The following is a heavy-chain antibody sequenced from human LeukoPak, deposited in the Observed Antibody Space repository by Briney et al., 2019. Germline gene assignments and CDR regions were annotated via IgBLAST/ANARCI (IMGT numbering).Heavy chain of an antibody. CDR3: AKDAQRGFDYSNSLEY. V-gene: IGHV3-33*06. D-gene: IGHD4-11*01. Sequence: QPGGSLRLSCAASGFTFSHFGMHWVRQVPGRGLEWVAVISNDGSSKYYADSVKGRFTISRDNFQNRVDLYMTSLRVEDTAIYYCAKDAQRGFDYSNSLEYWGQGTLVTVSS. CDR1: GFTFSHFG. J-gene: IGHJ4*02. CDR2: ISNDGSSK.